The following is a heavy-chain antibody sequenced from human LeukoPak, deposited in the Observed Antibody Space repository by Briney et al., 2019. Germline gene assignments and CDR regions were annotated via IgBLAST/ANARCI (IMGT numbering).Heavy chain of an antibody. Sequence: GGSLRLSCVVSGFSLSSHGMHWVRQAPGKGLEDVSAISSNGISTFYANSVKGRFTVSRDDSKNTVYLQMGSLRAEDMAVYYCVKWTNYYFALWGRSTLVTVSS. CDR2: ISSNGIST. CDR1: GFSLSSHG. V-gene: IGHV3-64*01. D-gene: IGHD2-8*01. CDR3: VKWTNYYFAL. J-gene: IGHJ2*01.